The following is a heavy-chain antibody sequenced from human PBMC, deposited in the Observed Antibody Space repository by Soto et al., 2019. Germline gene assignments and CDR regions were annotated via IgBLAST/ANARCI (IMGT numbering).Heavy chain of an antibody. CDR1: GYTFTSYG. Sequence: QVQLVQSGAEVKKPGASVKVSCKASGYTFTSYGISWVRQAPGQGREWMGWISAYNGNTNYAQKLQGRVTMTTDTSTSTTYMELRNQRSDDTALSSCARDPVIFDYRGQGTLVTVSS. CDR3: ARDPVIFDY. V-gene: IGHV1-18*01. CDR2: ISAYNGNT. J-gene: IGHJ4*02.